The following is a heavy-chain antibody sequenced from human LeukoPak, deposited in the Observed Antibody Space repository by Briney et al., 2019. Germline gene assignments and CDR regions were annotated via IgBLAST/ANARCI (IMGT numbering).Heavy chain of an antibody. V-gene: IGHV3-48*03. J-gene: IGHJ4*02. CDR1: RFTFSSYE. CDR2: ISSSGSTR. CDR3: ARDDLPWGYFDY. D-gene: IGHD3/OR15-3a*01. Sequence: QAGGSLRLSCAASRFTFSSYEMNWVRQAPGKGLEWVSYISSSGSTRYYADSVKGRFTISRDNAKNSLYLQMNSLRAEDTAIYYCARDDLPWGYFDYWGQGTLVTVPS.